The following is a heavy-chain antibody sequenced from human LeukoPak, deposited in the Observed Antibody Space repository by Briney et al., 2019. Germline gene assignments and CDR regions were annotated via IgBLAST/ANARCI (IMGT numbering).Heavy chain of an antibody. CDR2: ISYDGSNK. CDR1: GFTFSSYA. D-gene: IGHD3-10*01. J-gene: IGHJ4*02. CDR3: ARSLWFGPAVFDY. V-gene: IGHV3-30*14. Sequence: PGGSLRLSCAASGFTFSSYAMHWVRQAPGKGLEWVAVISYDGSNKYYADSVKGRFTISRDNSKNTLYLQMNSLRAEDTAVYYCARSLWFGPAVFDYWGQGTLVTVSS.